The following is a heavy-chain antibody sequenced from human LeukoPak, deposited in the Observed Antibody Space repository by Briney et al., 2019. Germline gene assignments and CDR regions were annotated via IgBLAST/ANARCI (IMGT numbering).Heavy chain of an antibody. Sequence: PGGSLRLSCAASGFTFRSYWMSWVRQAPGKGLEWVASIKEDGSEKYYVGSVKGRFTISRDSAKNSLYLQMNSLRVEDTAVYYCARDHNYGSDYWGQGTLVTVSS. D-gene: IGHD5-18*01. J-gene: IGHJ4*02. CDR3: ARDHNYGSDY. V-gene: IGHV3-7*03. CDR1: GFTFRSYW. CDR2: IKEDGSEK.